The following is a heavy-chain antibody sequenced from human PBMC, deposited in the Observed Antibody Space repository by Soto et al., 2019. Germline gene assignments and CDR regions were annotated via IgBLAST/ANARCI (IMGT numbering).Heavy chain of an antibody. J-gene: IGHJ4*02. CDR3: ARHYSSDWHFVFDS. D-gene: IGHD6-19*01. CDR1: GYTFVNHG. CDR2: IKVSTSIT. V-gene: IGHV1-18*01. Sequence: VASVKVSCKASGYTFVNHGVSWVRQAPGQGLEWMGWIKVSTSITNYAGNFQGRVTMTTDTSTSTVYMELRSLRSADTAVYFCARHYSSDWHFVFDSWGQGTRVTVSS.